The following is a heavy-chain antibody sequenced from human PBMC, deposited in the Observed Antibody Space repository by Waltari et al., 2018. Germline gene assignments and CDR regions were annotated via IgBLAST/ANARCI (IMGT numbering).Heavy chain of an antibody. CDR1: GFTFSSYA. J-gene: IGHJ4*02. CDR2: ISGSGGST. V-gene: IGHV3-23*01. Sequence: EVQLLESGGGLVQPGGSLRLSCAASGFTFSSYAMSWVRQAPGKGLEWVSAISGSGGSTYYADSLKGRFTISRDNSKNTLYLQMNSLRAEDTAVYYCAKVTIFGVVITYFDYWGQGTLVTVSS. D-gene: IGHD3-3*01. CDR3: AKVTIFGVVITYFDY.